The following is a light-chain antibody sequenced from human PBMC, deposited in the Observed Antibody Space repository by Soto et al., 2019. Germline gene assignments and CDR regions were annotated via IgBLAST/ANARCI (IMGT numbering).Light chain of an antibody. Sequence: QAVVTQEPSLTVSQGGTVTLTCASSTGPVTTSHYPNWFQQKPGQPPRSLIYSTTNTHSWTPARFSGSLLGGKAALTLSGVLPEDEADYYCVLYYGGAHVVFGGGTKLTVL. CDR1: TGPVTTSHY. V-gene: IGLV7-43*01. J-gene: IGLJ2*01. CDR2: STT. CDR3: VLYYGGAHVV.